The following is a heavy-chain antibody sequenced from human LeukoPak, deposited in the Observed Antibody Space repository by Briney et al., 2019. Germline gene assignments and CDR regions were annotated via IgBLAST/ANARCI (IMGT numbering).Heavy chain of an antibody. CDR3: ATDRGWRTSGYYLYYFEY. CDR1: GVIFTNYF. Sequence: GGSLRLSCAASGVIFTNYFMSWVRQAPGKGLEWVASIKHDGSEKYYVDSVRGRFTISRDNTMNSLYLQMSSLRAEGTAVYFCATDRGWRTSGYYLYYFEYWGPGTLVTSSS. CDR2: IKHDGSEK. D-gene: IGHD3-3*01. V-gene: IGHV3-7*01. J-gene: IGHJ4*02.